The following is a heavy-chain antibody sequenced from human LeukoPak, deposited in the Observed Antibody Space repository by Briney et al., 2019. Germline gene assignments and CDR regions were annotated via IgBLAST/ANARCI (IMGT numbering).Heavy chain of an antibody. CDR2: ISYDGSNK. CDR1: GFTFSSYA. Sequence: GGSLRLSCAASGFTFSSYAMHWVRQAPGKGLEWVAVISYDGSNKYYADSVKGRFTISRDNSKNTLYPQMNSLRAEDTAVYYCARARIAVAGIYFDYWGQGTLVTVSS. D-gene: IGHD6-19*01. CDR3: ARARIAVAGIYFDY. J-gene: IGHJ4*02. V-gene: IGHV3-30-3*01.